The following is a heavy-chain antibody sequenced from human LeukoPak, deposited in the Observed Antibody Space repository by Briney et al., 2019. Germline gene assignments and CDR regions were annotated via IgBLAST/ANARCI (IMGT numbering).Heavy chain of an antibody. CDR1: GFTVSSNY. D-gene: IGHD2-2*01. CDR3: ARGGCISCYPGYYYYGMDV. J-gene: IGHJ6*02. V-gene: IGHV3-53*01. CDR2: IYSGGST. Sequence: GGSLRLSCAASGFTVSSNYMSWVRRAPGKGLERVSVIYSGGSTYYADSVKGRFTISRDNSKNTLYLQMNSLRAEDTAVYYCARGGCISCYPGYYYYGMDVWGQGTTVTVSS.